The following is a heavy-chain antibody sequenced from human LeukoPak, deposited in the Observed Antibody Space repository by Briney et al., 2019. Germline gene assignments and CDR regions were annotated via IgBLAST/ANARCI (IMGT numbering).Heavy chain of an antibody. CDR3: ARDTSATTFDY. J-gene: IGHJ4*02. V-gene: IGHV3-30-3*01. CDR2: ISYDGSNK. D-gene: IGHD1-1*01. CDR1: GFTFSSYA. Sequence: GGSLRLSCAASGFTFSSYAMHWVRQAPGKGLEWVAVISYDGSNKYYADSVKGRFTISRDNSKNTLYLQMNSLRAEDTAVYYCARDTSATTFDYWGQGTLVTVSS.